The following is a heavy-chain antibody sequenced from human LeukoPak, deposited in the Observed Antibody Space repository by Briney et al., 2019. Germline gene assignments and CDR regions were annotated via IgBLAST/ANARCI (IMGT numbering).Heavy chain of an antibody. CDR3: ARTNNNNWYKGFFVV. D-gene: IGHD6-13*01. J-gene: IGHJ2*01. CDR2: LYWDQDK. V-gene: IGHV2-5*02. Sequence: SGPALVKPTQTLTLTCTFSGVSVNANDVGVGWIRQPPGKALEWLALLYWDQDKRYNPSLKTRLTIGKDASKNQVILTMTDMDTADTATYYCARTNNNNWYKGFFVVWGRGTLVTVSS. CDR1: GVSVNANDVG.